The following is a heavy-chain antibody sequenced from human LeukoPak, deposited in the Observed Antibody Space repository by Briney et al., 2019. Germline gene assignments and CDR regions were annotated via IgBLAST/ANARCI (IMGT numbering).Heavy chain of an antibody. Sequence: SETLSLTCTVSGGSISSYYWGWIRQPPGKGLEWIGSIYYSGSTYYNPSLKSRVTISVDTSKNQFSLKLSSVTAADTAVYYCARDSSYSPFDYWGQGTLVTVSS. CDR3: ARDSSYSPFDY. D-gene: IGHD2-21*01. CDR1: GGSISSYY. J-gene: IGHJ4*02. CDR2: IYYSGST. V-gene: IGHV4-39*07.